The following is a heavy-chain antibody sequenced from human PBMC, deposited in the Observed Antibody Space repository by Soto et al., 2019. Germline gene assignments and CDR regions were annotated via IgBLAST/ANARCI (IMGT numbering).Heavy chain of an antibody. D-gene: IGHD5-18*01. CDR3: ARDREGVDTAMVTGYYYYGMDV. CDR2: ISSSSSTI. J-gene: IGHJ6*02. Sequence: HPGGSLRLSCAASGFTFSSYSMNWVRQAPGKGLEWVSYISSSSSTIYYADSVKGRFTISRDNAKNSLYLQMNGLRAEDTAVYYCARDREGVDTAMVTGYYYYGMDVWGQGTTVTVSS. V-gene: IGHV3-48*01. CDR1: GFTFSSYS.